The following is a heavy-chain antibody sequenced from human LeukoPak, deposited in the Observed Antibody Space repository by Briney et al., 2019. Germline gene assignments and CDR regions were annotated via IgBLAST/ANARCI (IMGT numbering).Heavy chain of an antibody. CDR1: GGSFSGYY. V-gene: IGHV4-34*01. CDR2: INHSGST. J-gene: IGHJ6*02. CDR3: ASYYGMDV. Sequence: SETLSLTCAVYGGSFSGYYWSWIRQPPGKGLEWIGEINHSGSTNYNPSLKSRVTISVDTSKDQFSLKLSSVTAADTAVYYCASYYGMDVWGQGTTVTVSS.